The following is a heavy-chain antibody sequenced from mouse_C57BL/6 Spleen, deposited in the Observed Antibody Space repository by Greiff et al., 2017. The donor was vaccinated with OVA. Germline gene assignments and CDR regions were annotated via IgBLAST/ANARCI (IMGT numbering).Heavy chain of an antibody. CDR3: ARWGYGNYWYFDV. Sequence: VQLQQPGAELVKPGASVKMSCKASGYTFTSYWITWVKQRPGQGLEWIGDIYPGSGSTNYNEKFKSKATLTVDTSSSTAYMQLSSLTSQDSAVYYCARWGYGNYWYFDVWGTGTTVTVSS. J-gene: IGHJ1*03. CDR2: IYPGSGST. V-gene: IGHV1-55*01. D-gene: IGHD2-10*02. CDR1: GYTFTSYW.